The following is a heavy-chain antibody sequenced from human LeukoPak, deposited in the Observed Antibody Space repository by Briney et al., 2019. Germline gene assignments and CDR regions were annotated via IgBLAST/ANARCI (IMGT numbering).Heavy chain of an antibody. Sequence: SQTLSLTCAVSAGSISSGNYPWSWIRQPPGKDLEWIGYIYHGGGVYYNPSLKSRVTISVDRSKNQFSLTLSSVTAADTAVYYCARGGDSGYSLNYWGQGILVTVSS. CDR2: IYHGGGV. CDR1: AGSISSGNYP. D-gene: IGHD3-22*01. V-gene: IGHV4-30-2*01. CDR3: ARGGDSGYSLNY. J-gene: IGHJ4*02.